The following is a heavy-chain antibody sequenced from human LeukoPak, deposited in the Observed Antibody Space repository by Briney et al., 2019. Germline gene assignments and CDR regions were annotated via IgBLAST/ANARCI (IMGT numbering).Heavy chain of an antibody. CDR1: GFTFSSYG. D-gene: IGHD1-26*01. V-gene: IGHV3-20*04. CDR3: ARALVGATPDY. CDR2: INWNGGST. J-gene: IGHJ4*02. Sequence: PGGSLRLSCAASGFTFSSYGMSWVRQAPGKGLEWVSGINWNGGSTGYADSVKGRFTISRDNAKNSLYLQMNSLRAEDTALYYCARALVGATPDYWGQGTLVTVSS.